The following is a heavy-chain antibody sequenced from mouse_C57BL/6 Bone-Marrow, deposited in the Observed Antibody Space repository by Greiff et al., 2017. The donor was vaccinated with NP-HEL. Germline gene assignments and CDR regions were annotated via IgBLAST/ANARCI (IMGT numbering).Heavy chain of an antibody. Sequence: VQLQQSGAELARPGASVKLSCKASGYTFTSYGISWVKQRPGQGLEWIGEIYPRCGNTYYNEKFKGKATLTADKSSSTAYMELRSLTSEDSAVYFCARDQGANFLFAYWGQGTLVTVSA. CDR3: ARDQGANFLFAY. CDR2: IYPRCGNT. J-gene: IGHJ3*01. CDR1: GYTFTSYG. V-gene: IGHV1-81*01. D-gene: IGHD3-1*01.